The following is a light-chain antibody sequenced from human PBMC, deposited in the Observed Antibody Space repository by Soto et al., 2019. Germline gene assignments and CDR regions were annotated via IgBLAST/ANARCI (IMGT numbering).Light chain of an antibody. J-gene: IGLJ1*01. CDR1: SSEIGSYNL. CDR2: EVS. V-gene: IGLV2-23*02. Sequence: QSVLTQPASVSGSPGQSITISCTGTSSEIGSYNLVSWYQQHPGKAPKLMIYEVSKRPSGVSNRFSGSKSGNTASLTIFGLQAEDEADYYCCSYAGSSTFYVFGTGTEVNVL. CDR3: CSYAGSSTFYV.